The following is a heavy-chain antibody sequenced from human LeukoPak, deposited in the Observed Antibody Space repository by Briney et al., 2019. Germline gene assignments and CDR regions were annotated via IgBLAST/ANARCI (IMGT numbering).Heavy chain of an antibody. V-gene: IGHV3-43*02. CDR2: ISEDGDST. J-gene: IGHJ4*02. CDR3: AKDSAPTYYYDGSGYYYVHFDY. D-gene: IGHD3-22*01. CDR1: GFTFHDYA. Sequence: GGSLRLSCSASGFTFHDYAMHWVRQTPGKGLEWVSHISEDGDSTNYADSVRGRFTISRDNSKNTLYLQMNSLRAEDTAVYYCAKDSAPTYYYDGSGYYYVHFDYWGQGTLVTVSS.